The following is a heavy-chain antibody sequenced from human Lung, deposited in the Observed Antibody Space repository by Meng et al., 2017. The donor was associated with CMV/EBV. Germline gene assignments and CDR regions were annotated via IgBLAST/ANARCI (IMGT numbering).Heavy chain of an antibody. Sequence: QGQLQESGPGLVKPSQTLSLTCTVSGGSIGSGGYYWSWIRQHPGKGLEWIGYTYYTGSTFYNPSLKSRVTISVDTSKNQFSLKLIPATAADTAVYYCAREAGRDGYATPKFDYWGQGTLVTASS. CDR3: AREAGRDGYATPKFDY. J-gene: IGHJ4*02. CDR1: GGSIGSGGYY. V-gene: IGHV4-31*03. CDR2: TYYTGST. D-gene: IGHD5-24*01.